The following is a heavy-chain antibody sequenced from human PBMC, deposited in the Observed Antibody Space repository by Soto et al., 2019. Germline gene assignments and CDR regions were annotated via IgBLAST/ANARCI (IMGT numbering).Heavy chain of an antibody. CDR2: VYYSGST. D-gene: IGHD1-7*01. CDR1: GGSISSGGYY. Sequence: QVQLQESGPGLVKPSQTLSLTCTVSGGSISSGGYYWNWIRQHPGKGLEWIGYVYYSGSTYYNPFLKSRVIISLDTSKNQFALKLNSVTAADTAVYYCARGMGTYAHDAFDIWGQGTMVTVSS. V-gene: IGHV4-31*03. J-gene: IGHJ3*02. CDR3: ARGMGTYAHDAFDI.